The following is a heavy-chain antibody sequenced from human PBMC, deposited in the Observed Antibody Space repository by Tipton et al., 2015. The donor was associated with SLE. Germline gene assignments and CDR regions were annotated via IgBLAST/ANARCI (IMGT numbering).Heavy chain of an antibody. J-gene: IGHJ6*02. CDR1: GFTFSSYG. V-gene: IGHV3-30*18. CDR3: AKVRVYGDPGYYYYGMDV. D-gene: IGHD4-17*01. CDR2: ISYDGSNK. Sequence: SLRLSCAASGFTFSSYGMHWVRQAPGKGLEWVAVISYDGSNKYNADSVKGRFTISRDNSKNTLYLQMNSLRAEDTAVYYCAKVRVYGDPGYYYYGMDVWGQVTTVPVSS.